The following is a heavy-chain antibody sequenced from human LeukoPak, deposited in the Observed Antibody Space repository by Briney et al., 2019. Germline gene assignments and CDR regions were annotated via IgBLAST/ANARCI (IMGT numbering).Heavy chain of an antibody. CDR1: GDSVSSNSAA. V-gene: IGHV6-1*01. CDR3: ARLGSGSNY. J-gene: IGHJ4*02. CDR2: TYYRSKWYT. Sequence: SQTLSLTCAIPGDSVSSNSAAWNWIRQSPSSGLEWLGRTYYRSKWYTEYAVSVKSRITINPDTSKNQFSLQLSSVNPEDTAVYYCARLGSGSNYWGQGTLVTVSS. D-gene: IGHD3-10*01.